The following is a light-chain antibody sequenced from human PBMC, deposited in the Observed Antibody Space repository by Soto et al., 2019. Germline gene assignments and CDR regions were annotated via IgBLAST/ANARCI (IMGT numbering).Light chain of an antibody. CDR3: ETWDSNVV. CDR2: VEGSGYY. V-gene: IGLV4-60*02. J-gene: IGLJ2*01. CDR1: RGHRNYI. Sequence: QSVLTQSSSASASLGSSIKLTCTLSRGHRNYIIAWHQQQPGKAPRYLMQVEGSGYYNKGSGVPDRFSGSSSGADRYLTISNLQFEDEADYYCETWDSNVVFGGRTKLTVL.